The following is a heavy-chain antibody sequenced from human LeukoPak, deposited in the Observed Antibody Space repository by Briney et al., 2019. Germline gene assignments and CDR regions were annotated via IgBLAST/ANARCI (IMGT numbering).Heavy chain of an antibody. CDR2: ISAYNGNT. CDR3: ARGSHSSSWMYNWFDP. J-gene: IGHJ5*02. D-gene: IGHD6-13*01. V-gene: IGHV1-18*04. CDR1: GYTFTSYY. Sequence: GASVKVSCKASGYTFTSYYVHWVRQAPGHGLEWMGWISAYNGNTNYAQKLQGRVTMTTDTSTSTAYMELRSLRSDDTAVYYCARGSHSSSWMYNWFDPWGQGTLVTVSS.